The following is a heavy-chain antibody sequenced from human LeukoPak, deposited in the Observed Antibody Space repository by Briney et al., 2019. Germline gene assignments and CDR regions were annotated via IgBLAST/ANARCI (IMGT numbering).Heavy chain of an antibody. J-gene: IGHJ4*02. V-gene: IGHV3-74*01. CDR3: ARNYYDSSGYYY. D-gene: IGHD3-22*01. Sequence: GGSLRLSCAASGFTFSSYWMSWVRQAPGKGLVWVSRINSDGSSTSYADSVKGRFTISRDNAKNTLYLQMNSLRAEDTAVYYCARNYYDSSGYYYWGQGTLVTVSS. CDR2: INSDGSST. CDR1: GFTFSSYW.